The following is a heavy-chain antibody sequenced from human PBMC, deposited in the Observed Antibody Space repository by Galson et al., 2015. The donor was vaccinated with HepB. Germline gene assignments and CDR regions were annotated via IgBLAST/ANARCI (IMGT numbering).Heavy chain of an antibody. V-gene: IGHV3-33*01. CDR2: IWYDGSNK. CDR1: GFTFSSYG. J-gene: IGHJ4*02. Sequence: SLRLSCAASGFTFSSYGMHWVRQAPGKGLEWVAVIWYDGSNKYYADSVKGRFTISRDNSKNTLYLQMNSLRAEDTAVYYCARDGDYYDFWSGYSYYLDYCGQGTLVTVSS. CDR3: ARDGDYYDFWSGYSYYLDY. D-gene: IGHD3-3*01.